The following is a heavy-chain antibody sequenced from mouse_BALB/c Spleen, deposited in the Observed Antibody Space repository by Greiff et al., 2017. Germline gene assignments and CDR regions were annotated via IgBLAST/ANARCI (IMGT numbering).Heavy chain of an antibody. CDR2: ISYSGST. J-gene: IGHJ4*01. CDR1: GYSITSDYA. CDR3: AREMYYYAMDY. V-gene: IGHV3-2*02. Sequence: EVQLQESGPGLVKPSQSLSLTCTVTGYSITSDYAWNWIRQFPGNKLEWMGYISYSGSTSYNPSLKSRISITRDTSKNQFFLQLNSVTTEDTATYYCAREMYYYAMDYWGQGTSVTVSS.